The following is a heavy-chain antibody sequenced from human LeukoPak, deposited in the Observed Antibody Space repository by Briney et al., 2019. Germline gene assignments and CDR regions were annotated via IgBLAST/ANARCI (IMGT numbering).Heavy chain of an antibody. V-gene: IGHV5-51*01. CDR1: GYSFTSYW. J-gene: IGHJ3*02. D-gene: IGHD3-22*01. CDR2: IYPGDSDT. Sequence: GESLKISCKGSGYSFTSYWIGWVRQMPGKGLEWMGIIYPGDSDTRYSPSFQGQVTISADKSINTSYLQWSSLKASDTAMYYCARRDDSSGYYYVGAFDIWGQGTMVTVSS. CDR3: ARRDDSSGYYYVGAFDI.